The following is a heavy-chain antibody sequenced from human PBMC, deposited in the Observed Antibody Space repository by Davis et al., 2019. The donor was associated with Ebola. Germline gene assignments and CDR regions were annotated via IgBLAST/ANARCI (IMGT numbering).Heavy chain of an antibody. CDR3: ASTTGFYYYYGMDV. D-gene: IGHD4-17*01. J-gene: IGHJ6*02. CDR2: ISYDGSNK. V-gene: IGHV3-30-3*01. CDR1: GFPFSSYA. Sequence: GESLKISCAASGFPFSSYAMHWVRQAPGKGLEWVAVISYDGSNKYYADSVKGRFTISRDNSKNTLYLQMNSLRAEDTAVYYCASTTGFYYYYGMDVWGQGTTVTVSS.